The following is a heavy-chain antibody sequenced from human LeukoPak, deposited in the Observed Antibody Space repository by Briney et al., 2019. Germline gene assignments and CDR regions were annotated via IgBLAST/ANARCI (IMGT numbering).Heavy chain of an antibody. V-gene: IGHV3-23*01. D-gene: IGHD1-26*01. J-gene: IGHJ4*02. Sequence: GGSLRLSCAASGFTFSSYDMSWVRQAPGKGLVWVSAISGSGGSTYYADSVKGRFTMSRDNSKNTLYLQMNGLRAEDTAVYYCAKERGLSGSYPFDYWGQGTLVTVSS. CDR2: ISGSGGST. CDR3: AKERGLSGSYPFDY. CDR1: GFTFSSYD.